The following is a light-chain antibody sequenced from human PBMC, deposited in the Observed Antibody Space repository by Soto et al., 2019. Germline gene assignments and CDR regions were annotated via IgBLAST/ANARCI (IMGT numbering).Light chain of an antibody. CDR1: SSNIGAGYD. V-gene: IGLV1-40*01. CDR3: QSYDSSLSGYV. CDR2: GNH. J-gene: IGLJ1*01. Sequence: QSALTQPPSVSGAPGQRVTISCTGSSSNIGAGYDVHWYQQLPGTAPKLLIYGNHNRPSGVPDRFSGSKSGTSASLAITGLQAEDEADYYCQSYDSSLSGYVFGTGTKVTVL.